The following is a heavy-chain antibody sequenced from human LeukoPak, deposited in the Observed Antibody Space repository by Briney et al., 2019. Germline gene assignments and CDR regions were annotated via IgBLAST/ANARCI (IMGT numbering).Heavy chain of an antibody. D-gene: IGHD3-10*01. Sequence: GGSLRLSCAASGFSFKSHWMSWVRQAPGKGLEWVANINQVGSEKYYVDSVKGRFTISRDNVKNSLYLQMNSLRAEDTAVYYCARDHPVRGVVWDYWGQGTLVTVSS. V-gene: IGHV3-7*05. CDR2: INQVGSEK. CDR3: ARDHPVRGVVWDY. CDR1: GFSFKSHW. J-gene: IGHJ4*02.